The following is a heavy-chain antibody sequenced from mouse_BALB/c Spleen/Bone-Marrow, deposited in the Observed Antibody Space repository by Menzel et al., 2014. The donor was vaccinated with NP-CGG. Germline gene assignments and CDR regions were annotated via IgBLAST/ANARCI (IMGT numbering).Heavy chain of an antibody. CDR2: IDPANGNT. V-gene: IGHV14-3*02. CDR3: ARTARENFDY. Sequence: EVKLVESGAELVKPGASVKLSCTASGFNIKDTYMHWVKQRPEQGLEWIGRIDPANGNTKYDPKFQGKATITADTSSNTAYLQLSSLTSEDTAVYYCARTARENFDYWGQGTTLTVSS. J-gene: IGHJ2*01. CDR1: GFNIKDTY. D-gene: IGHD1-2*01.